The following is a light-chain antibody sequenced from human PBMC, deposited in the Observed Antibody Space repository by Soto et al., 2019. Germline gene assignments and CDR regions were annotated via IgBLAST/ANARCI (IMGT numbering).Light chain of an antibody. J-gene: IGKJ4*01. CDR2: TAS. CDR1: RGISSF. V-gene: IGKV1-9*01. Sequence: IQLTQSPSSLSASVGDRVTVTCRASRGISSFLAWYQLKPGKAPKLLIYTASTLQSGVPSMFSGGGSGTDFTLTISSLQPEDFGTYYCQLSYTSPVTFGGGTKVDIK. CDR3: QLSYTSPVT.